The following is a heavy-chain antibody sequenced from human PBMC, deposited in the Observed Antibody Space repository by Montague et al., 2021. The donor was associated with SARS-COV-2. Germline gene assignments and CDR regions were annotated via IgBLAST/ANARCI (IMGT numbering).Heavy chain of an antibody. V-gene: IGHV2-70*11. CDR3: ARILVAAAGSPFDP. CDR2: IDWDDDK. J-gene: IGHJ5*02. CDR1: GFSLSTSGMC. D-gene: IGHD6-13*01. Sequence: LALVKTTQTLTLTCTFSGFSLSTSGMCVSWIRQPPGKALEWLARIDWDDDKYYSTSLKTRLTISKDTSKNQVVLTMTNMDPVDTATYYCARILVAAAGSPFDPWGKGTLVTVSS.